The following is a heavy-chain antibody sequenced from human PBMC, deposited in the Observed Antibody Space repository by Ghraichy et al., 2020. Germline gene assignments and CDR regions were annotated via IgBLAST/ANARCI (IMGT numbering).Heavy chain of an antibody. CDR1: GFTFSSYS. Sequence: GESLNISCAASGFTFSSYSMNWVRQAPGKGLEWVSSISSSSSYIYYADSVKGRFTISRDNAKNSLYLQMNSLRAEDTAVYYCARGLGESNWIADWGQGTLVTVSS. CDR2: ISSSSSYI. J-gene: IGHJ4*02. V-gene: IGHV3-21*01. CDR3: ARGLGESNWIAD. D-gene: IGHD1-20*01.